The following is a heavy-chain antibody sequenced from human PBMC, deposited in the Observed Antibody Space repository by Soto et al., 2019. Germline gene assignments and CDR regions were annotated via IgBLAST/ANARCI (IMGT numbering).Heavy chain of an antibody. V-gene: IGHV1-18*01. J-gene: IGHJ6*03. Sequence: GASVKVSCKASGYAFTSYGVSWVRQAPGQGLEWVGWISAYNGNTNFAQNLQGRVTMTTDTSTSTAYMELRSLRSDDTAEYNCGRVLNYYGSVYSHYYYMDVWGTGTTVTVSS. CDR3: GRVLNYYGSVYSHYYYMDV. CDR1: GYAFTSYG. CDR2: ISAYNGNT. D-gene: IGHD3-10*01.